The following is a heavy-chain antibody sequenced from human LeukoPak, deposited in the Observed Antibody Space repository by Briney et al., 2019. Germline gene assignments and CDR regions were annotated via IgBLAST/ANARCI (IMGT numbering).Heavy chain of an antibody. CDR2: MNPNNGNT. CDR1: GFTFTSYD. V-gene: IGHV1-8*01. J-gene: IGHJ5*02. CDR3: VRDGEGVAISVNYWFDP. D-gene: IGHD3-10*01. Sequence: ASVTVSCTASGFTFTSYDINWVRQASGQGLEWMGWMNPNNGNTGYAQKFQGRVTMTRDTSISTAYMELWGLRSEDTAVYYCVRDGEGVAISVNYWFDPWGQGTLVTVSS.